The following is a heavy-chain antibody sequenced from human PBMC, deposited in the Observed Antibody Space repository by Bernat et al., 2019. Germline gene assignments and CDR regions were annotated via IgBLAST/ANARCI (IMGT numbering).Heavy chain of an antibody. V-gene: IGHV3-66*04. J-gene: IGHJ4*02. CDR1: GFTVSNNH. CDR2: ICDGGST. D-gene: IGHD2-15*01. CDR3: VGLGANSV. Sequence: EVQLVESGGDLVQPGGSLRLSCAISGFTVSNNHVTWVRQAPGKGLEWVSLICDGGSTIYADSVKGRFTISRDNSKNIVYLQMNSVTAEDTAVYYCVGLGANSVWGQGTLVTVSS.